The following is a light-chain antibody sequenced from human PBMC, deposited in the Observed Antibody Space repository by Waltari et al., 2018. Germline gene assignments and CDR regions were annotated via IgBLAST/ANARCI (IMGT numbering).Light chain of an antibody. CDR2: QDS. CDR3: QAWDSSTVV. J-gene: IGLJ2*01. V-gene: IGLV3-1*01. Sequence: SYELTQPPSVSVSPGQTARITCSGDKLGDKYVCWYQQKPGQSPVLVIFQDSKRRSGRPERFSGSNSGNTATLTISGTQAMDEADYYCQAWDSSTVVFGGGTKLTVL. CDR1: KLGDKY.